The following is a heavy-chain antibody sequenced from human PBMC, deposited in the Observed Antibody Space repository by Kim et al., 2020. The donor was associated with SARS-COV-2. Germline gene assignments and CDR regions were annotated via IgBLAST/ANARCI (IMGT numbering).Heavy chain of an antibody. CDR1: GYTFIYYP. CDR3: ARGGDCPGSYYTPDY. J-gene: IGHJ4*02. CDR2: INPIGGRT. V-gene: IGHV1-46*01. D-gene: IGHD3-10*01. Sequence: ASVKVSCKASGYTFIYYPIHWVRQAPGQGLEWMGVINPIGGRTSYTQKFQGRVTMTRDTSTSTVYMELSSLRSEDTAMYYCARGGDCPGSYYTPDYGGRGPVVTVSS.